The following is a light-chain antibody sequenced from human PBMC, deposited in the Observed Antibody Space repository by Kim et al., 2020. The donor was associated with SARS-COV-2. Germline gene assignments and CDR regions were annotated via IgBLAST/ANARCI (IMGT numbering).Light chain of an antibody. Sequence: DIQMTQSPSSLSASVGDRVTITCRASQSISNYLNWYQQKPGKAPKVLIFGASSLQSGVPSRFSGRGSGTEFTLTITSLQPEDFATYYWQQSYSTPGTFGQGTKVDIK. V-gene: IGKV1-39*01. J-gene: IGKJ1*01. CDR1: QSISNY. CDR2: GAS. CDR3: QQSYSTPGT.